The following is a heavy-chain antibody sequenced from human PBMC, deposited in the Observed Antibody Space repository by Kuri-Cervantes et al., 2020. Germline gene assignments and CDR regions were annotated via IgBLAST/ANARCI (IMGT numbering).Heavy chain of an antibody. Sequence: GESLKISCAASGFTFSSYAMSWVRQAPGKGLEWVSGISGSGGSTYFADSVKGRFTISRDIAKNSLYLQMNSLRAEDTAVYYCARGAVSFDYWGQGTLVTVSS. CDR2: ISGSGGST. CDR3: ARGAVSFDY. V-gene: IGHV3-23*01. CDR1: GFTFSSYA. J-gene: IGHJ4*02. D-gene: IGHD6-19*01.